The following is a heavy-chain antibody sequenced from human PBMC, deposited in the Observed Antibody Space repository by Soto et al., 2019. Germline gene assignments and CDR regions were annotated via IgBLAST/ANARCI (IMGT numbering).Heavy chain of an antibody. J-gene: IGHJ5*02. CDR3: ACGGTTVTRNWFAP. D-gene: IGHD4-17*01. CDR2: INHSGST. CDR1: GGSFSGYY. V-gene: IGHV4-34*01. Sequence: SETLSLTCAVYGGSFSGYYWSWIRQPPGKGLEWIGEINHSGSTNYNPSLKSRVTISVDTSKNQFSLKLSSVTAADTAVYYCACGGTTVTRNWFAPWGQGTLVTVSS.